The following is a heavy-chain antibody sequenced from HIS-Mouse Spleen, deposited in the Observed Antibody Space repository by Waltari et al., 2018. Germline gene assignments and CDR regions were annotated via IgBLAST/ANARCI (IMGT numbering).Heavy chain of an antibody. CDR3: AREIPYSSSWYDWYFDL. CDR1: GGSISSSIYY. Sequence: QLQLQESGPGLVKPSETLSLTYTVSGGSISSSIYYWGWIRQPPGKGLEWIGSIYYSGSTYYNPSLKSRVTISVDTSKNQFSLKLSSVTAADTAVYYCAREIPYSSSWYDWYFDLWGRGTLVTVSS. V-gene: IGHV4-39*07. J-gene: IGHJ2*01. CDR2: IYYSGST. D-gene: IGHD6-13*01.